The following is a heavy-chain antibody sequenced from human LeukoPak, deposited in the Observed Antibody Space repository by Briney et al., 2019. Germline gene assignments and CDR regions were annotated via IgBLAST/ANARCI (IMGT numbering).Heavy chain of an antibody. J-gene: IGHJ5*02. Sequence: SETLSLTCSVFGDSINNFYWSWIRQSPGKGVEWIGFLYSSGSTNYNLSLKSRVTMSVDTSKNQFSLKLSSVTAADTAVYYCARGRAGGSMVRGVIDWFDPWGQGTLVTVSS. CDR1: GDSINNFY. V-gene: IGHV4-4*07. CDR2: LYSSGST. D-gene: IGHD3-10*01. CDR3: ARGRAGGSMVRGVIDWFDP.